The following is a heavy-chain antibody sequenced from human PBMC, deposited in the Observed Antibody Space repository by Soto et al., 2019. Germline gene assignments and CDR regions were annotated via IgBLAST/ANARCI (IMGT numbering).Heavy chain of an antibody. CDR1: GFTFTDYA. V-gene: IGHV3-23*01. CDR3: ARGSSGHISSWYYFDY. Sequence: EVQLLESGGGLVQPGGSLRLSCAASGFTFTDYALSWVRQAPGKGLEWVATISGIGGSTYLADSVKGRLSISRDNSKNTVSLLMNSLRAEDTAVYFCARGSSGHISSWYYFDYWGRGTLVTVSS. J-gene: IGHJ4*02. D-gene: IGHD6-13*01. CDR2: ISGIGGST.